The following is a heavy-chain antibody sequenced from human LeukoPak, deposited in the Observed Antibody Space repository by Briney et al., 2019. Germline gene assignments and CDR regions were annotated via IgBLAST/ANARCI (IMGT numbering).Heavy chain of an antibody. V-gene: IGHV1-24*01. CDR3: ATTTDRDYGDPSGYFDY. D-gene: IGHD4-17*01. CDR2: FDPEDTET. J-gene: IGHJ4*02. CDR1: GYTLTELS. Sequence: ASVKVSCKVSGYTLTELSMHWVRQAPGKGLEWMGGFDPEDTETIYAQKFQGRVTMTEDTSTDTAYMELSSLRSEDTAVYYCATTTDRDYGDPSGYFDYWGQGTLVTVSS.